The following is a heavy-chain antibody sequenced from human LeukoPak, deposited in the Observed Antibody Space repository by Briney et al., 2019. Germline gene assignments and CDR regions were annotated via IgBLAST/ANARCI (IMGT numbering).Heavy chain of an antibody. CDR2: IYYSGST. CDR1: GGSISSGGYY. Sequence: SSETLSLTCTVSGGSISSGGYYWSWIRQHPGKGLEWIGYIYYSGSTYYNPSLKGRVTISVDTSKNQFSLKLSSVTAADTAVYYCARGQDGLVITSFDYWGQGTLVTVSS. J-gene: IGHJ4*02. CDR3: ARGQDGLVITSFDY. V-gene: IGHV4-31*03. D-gene: IGHD3/OR15-3a*01.